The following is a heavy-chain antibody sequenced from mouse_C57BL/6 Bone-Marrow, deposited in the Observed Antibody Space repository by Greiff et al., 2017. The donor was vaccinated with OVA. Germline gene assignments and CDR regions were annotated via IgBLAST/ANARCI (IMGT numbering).Heavy chain of an antibody. Sequence: VKLVESGAELARPGASVKLSCKASGYTFTSYGISWVKQRTGQGLEWIGEIYPRSGNTYYNEKFKGKATLTADKSSSTAYMELRSLTSEDSAVYFCARPYYYGSSYVTYWGQGTLVTVSA. CDR2: IYPRSGNT. J-gene: IGHJ3*01. CDR1: GYTFTSYG. CDR3: ARPYYYGSSYVTY. D-gene: IGHD1-1*01. V-gene: IGHV1-81*01.